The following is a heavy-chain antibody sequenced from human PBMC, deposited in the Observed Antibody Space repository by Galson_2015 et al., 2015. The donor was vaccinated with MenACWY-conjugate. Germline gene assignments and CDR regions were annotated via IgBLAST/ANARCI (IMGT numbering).Heavy chain of an antibody. CDR1: GFTFSLYW. CDR2: IKDDGSEK. Sequence: SLRLSCAASGFTFSLYWMSWVRQAPGKGLEWVANIKDDGSEKYYVDSVKGRFTISRDNAKNSLYLQMNSLRAEDTAVYYCVRDIDYETLSGLDSRMGVWGQGTTVTVPS. V-gene: IGHV3-7*03. D-gene: IGHD3/OR15-3a*01. CDR3: VRDIDYETLSGLDSRMGV. J-gene: IGHJ6*02.